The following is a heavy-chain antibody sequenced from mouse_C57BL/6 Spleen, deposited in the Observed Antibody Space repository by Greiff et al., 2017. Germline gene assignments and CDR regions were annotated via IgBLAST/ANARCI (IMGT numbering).Heavy chain of an antibody. Sequence: QVQLQQPGAELVRPGSSVKLSCKASGYTFTSYWMDWVKQRPGQGLEWIGNIYPSDSETPYNQKFKDKATLTVDKSSSTAYMQLSSLTSEDSAVYYCEREIKGYVDVWGTGTTVTVSS. CDR2: IYPSDSET. V-gene: IGHV1-61*01. CDR3: EREIKGYVDV. J-gene: IGHJ1*03. CDR1: GYTFTSYW.